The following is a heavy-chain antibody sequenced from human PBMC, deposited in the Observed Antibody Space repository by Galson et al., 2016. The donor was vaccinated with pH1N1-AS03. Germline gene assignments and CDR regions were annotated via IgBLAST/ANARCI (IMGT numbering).Heavy chain of an antibody. J-gene: IGHJ6*02. CDR2: IHPGGAT. CDR1: GFTVSSGY. Sequence: SLRLSCAATGFTVSSGYHMSWVRQAPGKGLEWGSVIHPGGATYNADSVKGRFTISRDKLENMVYLQMNSLRPVDTAVYYCAGDEGFANGINVWCQGTTVTVSS. D-gene: IGHD3-3*01. CDR3: AGDEGFANGINV. V-gene: IGHV3-66*02.